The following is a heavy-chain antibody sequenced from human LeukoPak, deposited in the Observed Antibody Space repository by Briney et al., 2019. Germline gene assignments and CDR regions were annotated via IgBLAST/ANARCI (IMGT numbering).Heavy chain of an antibody. CDR1: GFTFSSYS. J-gene: IGHJ4*02. Sequence: QPGRSLRLSCAASGFTFSSYSMHWVRQAPGKGLEWVAVISYDGSNKYYADSVKGRFTISRDNSKNTLYLQMNSLRAEDTAVYYCAKDRSGYVFDYWGQGTLVTVSS. V-gene: IGHV3-30*18. D-gene: IGHD5-12*01. CDR3: AKDRSGYVFDY. CDR2: ISYDGSNK.